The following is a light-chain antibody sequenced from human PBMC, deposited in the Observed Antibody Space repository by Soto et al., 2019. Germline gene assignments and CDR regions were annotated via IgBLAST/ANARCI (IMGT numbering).Light chain of an antibody. CDR3: QQYNSYSKT. CDR1: QTISSW. J-gene: IGKJ1*01. V-gene: IGKV1-5*01. CDR2: DVS. Sequence: EIQLTQATSTMSASVGDRVPITCRAGQTISSWLDWYQQKPGKAHKFLIYDVSSLESGVPSRFSGSGSGTEVTLTISSLQPDDFATYYCQQYNSYSKTFGQGTKVDIK.